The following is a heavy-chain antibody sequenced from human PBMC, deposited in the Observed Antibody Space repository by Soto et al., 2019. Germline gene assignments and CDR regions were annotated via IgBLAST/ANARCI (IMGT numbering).Heavy chain of an antibody. CDR3: ARDRNAYDFWSGYYVGWFDP. V-gene: IGHV4-59*01. CDR1: GVSISRYY. Sequence: SLETLSLTRTVSGVSISRYYLSWIRQPPGKGLEWIGYIYYSGSTNYNPSLKSRVTISVDTSKNQFSLKLSSVTAADTAVYYCARDRNAYDFWSGYYVGWFDPWGQGTLVTVSS. J-gene: IGHJ5*02. D-gene: IGHD3-3*01. CDR2: IYYSGST.